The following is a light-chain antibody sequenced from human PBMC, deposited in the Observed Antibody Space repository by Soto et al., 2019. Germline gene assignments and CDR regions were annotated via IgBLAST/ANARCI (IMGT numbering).Light chain of an antibody. Sequence: QSALTQPASVSGSPGQSLTISCTGTSSDVGFYNYVSWYQQHPGKAPKLMIYEVSNRPSGVSYRFSGSKSGNTASLTISGLQAEDEADYYCTSYTTGSTRVFGGGTKLTVL. CDR2: EVS. V-gene: IGLV2-14*01. CDR3: TSYTTGSTRV. J-gene: IGLJ3*02. CDR1: SSDVGFYNY.